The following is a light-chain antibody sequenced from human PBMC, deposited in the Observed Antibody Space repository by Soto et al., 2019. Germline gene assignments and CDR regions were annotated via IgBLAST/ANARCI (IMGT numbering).Light chain of an antibody. V-gene: IGLV2-8*01. Sequence: QSALTQPPSASGSPGQSVTISCTGTSSDVGGYNYVSWYQQHPGKAPKLMIYEVSKRPSGVPDRFSGSKSGNTASLTVSGLQAEDETDYYCSSYAGSNNVVCGTGTKVTVL. CDR1: SSDVGGYNY. J-gene: IGLJ1*01. CDR2: EVS. CDR3: SSYAGSNNVV.